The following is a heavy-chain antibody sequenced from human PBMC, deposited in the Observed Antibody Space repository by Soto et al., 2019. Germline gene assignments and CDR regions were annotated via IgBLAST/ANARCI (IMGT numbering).Heavy chain of an antibody. CDR2: TYYRSKWYN. Sequence: PSQTLSLTCAISGDSVSSNSAAWNWIRQSPSRGLEWLGRTYYRSKWYNDYAVSVKSRITINPDTSKNQFSLQLNSVTPEDTAVYYCARAGRYSSSWYEYYYYYMDVWGKGTTVTV. CDR3: ARAGRYSSSWYEYYYYYMDV. J-gene: IGHJ6*03. D-gene: IGHD6-13*01. CDR1: GDSVSSNSAA. V-gene: IGHV6-1*01.